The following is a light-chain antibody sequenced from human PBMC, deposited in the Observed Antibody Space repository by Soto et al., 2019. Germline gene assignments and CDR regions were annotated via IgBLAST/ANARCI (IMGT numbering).Light chain of an antibody. CDR2: AAS. Sequence: DIQMTQSPSSLSASVVDRVTITCRASQSISSYLNWYQQKPGKAPKLLIYAASSLQSGVPSRFSGSGSGTEFTLTISSLQPEDFATYYCQQASSFPPTCGQGTRLAIK. CDR3: QQASSFPPT. CDR1: QSISSY. V-gene: IGKV1-39*01. J-gene: IGKJ5*01.